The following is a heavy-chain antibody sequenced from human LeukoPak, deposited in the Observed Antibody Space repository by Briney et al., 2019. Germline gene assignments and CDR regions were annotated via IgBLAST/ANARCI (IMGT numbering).Heavy chain of an antibody. CDR2: ISQGGEAT. V-gene: IGHV3-23*01. CDR3: ARDPRGQVTVVAGQRYYYYGMDV. J-gene: IGHJ6*02. CDR1: GFTFSHYA. Sequence: GGSLRLSCAASGFTFSHYAMSWVRQAPGKGPEWVSVISQGGEATYYADSVRGRFTISRDNAKNSLYLQMNSLRVEDTAIYYCARDPRGQVTVVAGQRYYYYGMDVWGQGTTVAVSS. D-gene: IGHD3/OR15-3a*01.